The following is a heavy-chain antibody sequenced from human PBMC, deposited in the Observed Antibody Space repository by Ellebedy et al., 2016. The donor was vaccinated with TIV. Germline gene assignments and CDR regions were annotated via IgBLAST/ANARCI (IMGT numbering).Heavy chain of an antibody. Sequence: GESLKISCAASGFTFITYGMNWVRQAPGKGLEWVSSISASGSYIYYADSVKGRFIISRENAKNSLYLQMSSLRAGDTAVYYCSRDLTGDGYYYGMDVWGQGTTVTVSS. CDR1: GFTFITYG. D-gene: IGHD7-27*01. J-gene: IGHJ6*02. V-gene: IGHV3-21*06. CDR3: SRDLTGDGYYYGMDV. CDR2: ISASGSYI.